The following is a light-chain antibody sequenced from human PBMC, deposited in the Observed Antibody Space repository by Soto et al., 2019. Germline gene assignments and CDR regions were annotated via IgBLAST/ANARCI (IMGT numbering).Light chain of an antibody. CDR1: SSSIGSNN. CDR2: RNN. J-gene: IGLJ1*01. Sequence: QAVLAQPPSESLTPGQRVTISCSGSSSSIGSNNVYWYHQLPGTAPKLLIYRNNQRPSGVPDRFSGSKSGTSASLAISGLRSEDEADYYCAAWDDSVSGYVFGTGTKVTVL. CDR3: AAWDDSVSGYV. V-gene: IGLV1-47*01.